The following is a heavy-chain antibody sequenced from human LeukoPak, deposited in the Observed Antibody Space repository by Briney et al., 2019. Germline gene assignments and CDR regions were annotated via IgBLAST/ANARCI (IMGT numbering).Heavy chain of an antibody. D-gene: IGHD2-15*01. J-gene: IGHJ4*02. Sequence: GGSLRLSCAASGFTFISYSMHWVRQAPGKGLEWVAVISYDGSNKYYADSVKGRFTISRDNSKNTLYLQMNSLRAEDTAVYYCAKGTKLAVAANNYLDYWGQGTLLTVSS. V-gene: IGHV3-30-3*01. CDR2: ISYDGSNK. CDR1: GFTFISYS. CDR3: AKGTKLAVAANNYLDY.